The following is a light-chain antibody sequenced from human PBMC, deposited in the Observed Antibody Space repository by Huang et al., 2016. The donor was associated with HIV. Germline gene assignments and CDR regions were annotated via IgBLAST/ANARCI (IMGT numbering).Light chain of an antibody. V-gene: IGKV1-5*01. J-gene: IGKJ1*01. CDR3: QQYHSYPWT. CDR1: QSISSW. Sequence: DIQMTQSPSTLSASVGDSVTITCRASQSISSWLAWYQQKPGKAPKLLIYDASSLESGVPSRFSGSGSGTEFTRTISSLQPDNFATYYCQQYHSYPWTFGQGTKVEIK. CDR2: DAS.